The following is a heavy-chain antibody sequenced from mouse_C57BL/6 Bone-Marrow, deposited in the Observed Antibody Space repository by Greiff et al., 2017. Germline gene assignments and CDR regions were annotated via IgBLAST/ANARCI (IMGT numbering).Heavy chain of an antibody. CDR2: ISYDGSN. CDR3: AREGIYYDYDRGFAY. D-gene: IGHD2-4*01. V-gene: IGHV3-6*01. Sequence: EVKLQESGPGLVKPSQSLSLTCSVTGYSITSGYYWNWIRQFPGNKLEWMGYISYDGSNNYNPSLKKRISITRDTSKNQLYLKLNSVTTEDTATYYCAREGIYYDYDRGFAYWGQGTLGTVSA. CDR1: GYSITSGYY. J-gene: IGHJ3*01.